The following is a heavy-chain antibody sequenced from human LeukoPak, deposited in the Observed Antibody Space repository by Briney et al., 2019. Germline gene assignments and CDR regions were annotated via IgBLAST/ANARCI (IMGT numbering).Heavy chain of an antibody. D-gene: IGHD2-8*01. CDR1: GGSISSYY. V-gene: IGHV4-59*01. CDR2: IYYSGST. Sequence: SETLSLTCTVSGGSISSYYWSWIRQPPGKGLEWIGYIYYSGSTNYNPSLKSRVTISVDTSKNQFSLKLSSVTAADTAVHYCARDCTNAGSGMDVWGQGTTVTVSS. CDR3: ARDCTNAGSGMDV. J-gene: IGHJ6*02.